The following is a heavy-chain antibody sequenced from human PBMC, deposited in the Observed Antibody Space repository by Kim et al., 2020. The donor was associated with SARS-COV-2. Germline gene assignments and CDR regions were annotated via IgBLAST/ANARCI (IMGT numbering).Heavy chain of an antibody. J-gene: IGHJ4*02. CDR1: GFTFSSYS. V-gene: IGHV3-21*01. CDR2: ISSSSSYI. D-gene: IGHD3-16*02. Sequence: GGSLRLSCAASGFTFSSYSMNWVRQAPGKGLEWVSSISSSSSYIYYADSVKGRFTISRDNAKNSLYLQMNSLRAEDTAVYYCARELYDYIWGSYRYTSPFDHWGQGPLVTVPS. CDR3: ARELYDYIWGSYRYTSPFDH.